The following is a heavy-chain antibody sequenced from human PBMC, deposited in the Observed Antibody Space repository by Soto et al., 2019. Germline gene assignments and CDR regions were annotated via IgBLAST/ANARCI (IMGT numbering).Heavy chain of an antibody. Sequence: QVQLQQSGPGLVKPSQTLSLTCVISGDSVSSNSAVWNWIRQSPSRGLEWLGRTYYRSQWHYEYAVFVQSRISIDPDTSKNQFSLQLNSVSPEDTAVYYCVRLVGNRWLDHWGQGTLVTVSS. D-gene: IGHD2-15*01. CDR2: TYYRSQWHY. CDR1: GDSVSSNSAV. CDR3: VRLVGNRWLDH. V-gene: IGHV6-1*01. J-gene: IGHJ4*02.